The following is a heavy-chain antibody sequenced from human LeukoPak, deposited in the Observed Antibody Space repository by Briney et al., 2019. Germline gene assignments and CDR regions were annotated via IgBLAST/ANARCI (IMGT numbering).Heavy chain of an antibody. J-gene: IGHJ4*02. V-gene: IGHV3-74*03. CDR2: IDEGGSNA. CDR1: GFTFGNHW. CDR3: IRDEALWRLDY. Sequence: GGSLRLSCAASGFTFGNHWMHWVRQAPGKGLVRVSRIDEGGSNAMYADSVKGRFSISRDNAKNTVNLQMNSLRAEDTGVYYCIRDEALWRLDYWGQGALVTVSS. D-gene: IGHD2-21*01.